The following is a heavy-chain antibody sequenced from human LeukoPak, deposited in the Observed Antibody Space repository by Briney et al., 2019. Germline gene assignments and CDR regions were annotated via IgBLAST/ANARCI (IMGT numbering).Heavy chain of an antibody. CDR2: ISGSGDTT. D-gene: IGHD1-1*01. Sequence: GGSLRLSCAGSGFIFSTYAMTWVRQAPGKGLEWVSGISGSGDTTYYADSVEGRFTISRDNSKNTLYLQMSSLRAEDTAVYYCAKDASNYFWYFDLWGRGTLVTVSS. V-gene: IGHV3-23*01. J-gene: IGHJ2*01. CDR3: AKDASNYFWYFDL. CDR1: GFIFSTYA.